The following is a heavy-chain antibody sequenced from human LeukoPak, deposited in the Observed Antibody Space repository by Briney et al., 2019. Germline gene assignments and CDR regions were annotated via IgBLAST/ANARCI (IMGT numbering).Heavy chain of an antibody. D-gene: IGHD6-13*01. Sequence: PGGSLRLSCAVSGVSFSKYWMSWVRQAPGKGLEWVANIKQDGSEKYYVDSVKGRFTISRDNDKNTLYLQMNSRRAGDAAVYYWAIGRELGYWGQGTLVTVSS. CDR1: GVSFSKYW. J-gene: IGHJ4*02. V-gene: IGHV3-7*03. CDR2: IKQDGSEK. CDR3: AIGRELGY.